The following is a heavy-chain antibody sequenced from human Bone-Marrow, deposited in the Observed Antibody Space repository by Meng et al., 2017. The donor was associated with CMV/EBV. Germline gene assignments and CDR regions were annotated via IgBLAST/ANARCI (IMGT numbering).Heavy chain of an antibody. D-gene: IGHD4-11*01. V-gene: IGHV4-34*01. CDR2: INHSGST. Sequence: GSLRLSCAVYGGSFSGYYWSWIRQSPGKGLEWIGEINHSGSTNYNPSLKSRVTISVDTSKNQFSLKLSSVTAADTAVYYCARAGLQHKNDYWGQGTLVTVSS. CDR1: GGSFSGYY. CDR3: ARAGLQHKNDY. J-gene: IGHJ4*02.